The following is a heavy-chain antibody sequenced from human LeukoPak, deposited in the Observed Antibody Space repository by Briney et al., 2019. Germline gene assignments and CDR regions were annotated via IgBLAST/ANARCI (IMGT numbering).Heavy chain of an antibody. Sequence: SETLSLTCTVSGGSISSYYWSWIRQPPGKGLEWIGYIYYSGSTNYNPSLKSRVTISVDTSKNQFSLKLSSVTAADTAVYYRARGALWFGEYYFDYWGQGTLVTVSS. CDR2: IYYSGST. CDR1: GGSISSYY. CDR3: ARGALWFGEYYFDY. J-gene: IGHJ4*02. D-gene: IGHD3-10*01. V-gene: IGHV4-59*01.